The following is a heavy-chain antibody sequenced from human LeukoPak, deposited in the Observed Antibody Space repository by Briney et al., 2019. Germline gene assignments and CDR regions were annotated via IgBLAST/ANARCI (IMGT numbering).Heavy chain of an antibody. Sequence: PGGSLRLSCAASGFTFSSYWMSWVRQAPGKGLEWVANIRQDGSEKYYVDSVKGRFTISRDNAKNSLYLQMNSLRAEDTAVYYCARALLVATIKYYFDYWGQGTLVTVSS. D-gene: IGHD5-12*01. CDR1: GFTFSSYW. J-gene: IGHJ4*02. V-gene: IGHV3-7*01. CDR2: IRQDGSEK. CDR3: ARALLVATIKYYFDY.